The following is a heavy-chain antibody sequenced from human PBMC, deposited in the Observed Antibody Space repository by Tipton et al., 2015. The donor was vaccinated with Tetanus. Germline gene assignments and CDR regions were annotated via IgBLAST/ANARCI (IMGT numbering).Heavy chain of an antibody. J-gene: IGHJ4*02. CDR3: ARDPHTIRTGNHRGFDY. CDR2: IKQDGNEK. V-gene: IGHV3-7*03. CDR1: GFDFRSDW. D-gene: IGHD3-10*01. Sequence: SLRLSCAASGFDFRSDWMTWVRQAPGKGLEWVANIKQDGNEKYHVDPVKGRFTISRDNGKNLLYLEMNSLRVEDTAVYYCARDPHTIRTGNHRGFDYWGQGTLVTVSS.